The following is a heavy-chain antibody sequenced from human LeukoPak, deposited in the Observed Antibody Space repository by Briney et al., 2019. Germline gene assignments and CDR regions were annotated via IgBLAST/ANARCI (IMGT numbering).Heavy chain of an antibody. CDR3: AKDDLGTESDI. CDR1: GFTFSSYG. Sequence: GRSLRLSCAASGFTFSSYGMHWVRQAPGKGLEWVAVISYDGSNKYYAGSVKGRFTISRDNSKNTLYLQMNSLRAEDTAVYYCAKDDLGTESDIWGQGTMVTVSS. CDR2: ISYDGSNK. V-gene: IGHV3-30*18. J-gene: IGHJ3*02. D-gene: IGHD3/OR15-3a*01.